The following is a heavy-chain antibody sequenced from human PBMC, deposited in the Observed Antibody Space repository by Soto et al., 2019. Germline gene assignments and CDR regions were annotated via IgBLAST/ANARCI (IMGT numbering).Heavy chain of an antibody. Sequence: GGSLRLSCAASGFTFSSYSMNWVRQAPGKGLEWVSYISSSSGTIYYADSVKGRFTISRDNAKNSLYLQMNSLRAEDTAVYYCARADSGYAHGYYYYGMDVWGQGTTVTVSS. D-gene: IGHD5-12*01. CDR2: ISSSSGTI. V-gene: IGHV3-48*01. CDR1: GFTFSSYS. J-gene: IGHJ6*02. CDR3: ARADSGYAHGYYYYGMDV.